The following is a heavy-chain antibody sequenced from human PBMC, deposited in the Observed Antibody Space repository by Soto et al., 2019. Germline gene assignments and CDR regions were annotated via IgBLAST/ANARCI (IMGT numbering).Heavy chain of an antibody. CDR2: MYFGGSF. D-gene: IGHD1-26*01. CDR1: GDSVSSGY. CDR3: ARSYYVTTGLAVDP. J-gene: IGHJ5*02. V-gene: IGHV4-59*02. Sequence: QTQLQESGPGLVKPSETLSLTCTVSGDSVSSGYWSWIRQPPGKGLEWIGFMYFGGSFNYNPALTSRVTITVDTSKNQFYLKVTSVTAADTAVYYCARSYYVTTGLAVDPWGQGSLVAVSS.